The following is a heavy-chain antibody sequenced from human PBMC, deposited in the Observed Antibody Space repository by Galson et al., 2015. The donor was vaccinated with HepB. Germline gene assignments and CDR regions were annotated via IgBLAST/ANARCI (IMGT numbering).Heavy chain of an antibody. CDR3: ARAGRGATTDY. V-gene: IGHV3-7*04. CDR1: GFAFSAYW. D-gene: IGHD1-14*01. CDR2: INREGSSK. J-gene: IGHJ4*02. Sequence: SLRLSCAASGFAFSAYWMSWVRQAPGKGLEWVANINREGSSKDYADSVKGRFTVSRDTSKNTLYLQMNSLRAEDTAVYYCARAGRGATTDYWGQGTLVTVSS.